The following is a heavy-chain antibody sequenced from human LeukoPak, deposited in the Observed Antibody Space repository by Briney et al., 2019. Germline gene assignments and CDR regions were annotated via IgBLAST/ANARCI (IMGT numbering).Heavy chain of an antibody. V-gene: IGHV5-51*01. J-gene: IGHJ4*02. CDR1: GYSCSSYW. D-gene: IGHD3-10*01. CDR2: IYPRDSRT. Sequence: PGESLKISCKGSGYSCSSYWIAWVRQMPGKGLEWMGVIYPRDSRTTYSPSFQDQVTISADKSISTAYLQWTSLKASDTAMYYCARHLSDITSSPYYWGQGTLVTVSS. CDR3: ARHLSDITSSPYY.